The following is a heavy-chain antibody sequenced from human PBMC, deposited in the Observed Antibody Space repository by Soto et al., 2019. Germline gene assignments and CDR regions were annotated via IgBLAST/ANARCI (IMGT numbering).Heavy chain of an antibody. CDR3: ARRATTSAGYFDL. Sequence: PGGSLRLSCAVSGITVSSIYMTWVRQAPGKGLEWVSVIYSEGTTYYADSVKGRLTISRDNAKNSLSLQMNSLRAEDTAVYYCARRATTSAGYFDLWGRGTLVTVSS. CDR2: IYSEGTT. V-gene: IGHV3-53*01. CDR1: GITVSSIY. J-gene: IGHJ2*01. D-gene: IGHD1-1*01.